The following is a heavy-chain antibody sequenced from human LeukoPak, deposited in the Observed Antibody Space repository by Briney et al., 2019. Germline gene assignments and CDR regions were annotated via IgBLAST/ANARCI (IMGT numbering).Heavy chain of an antibody. Sequence: PSETLSLTCAVYGGSFSGYYWSWIRQPPGKGLEWIGEINHSGSTNYNPSLKSRVTISVDTSKNQFSLKLSSVTAADTAVYYCARGPPYDYVWGSPPRYYYYGMDVWGQGTTVTVSS. D-gene: IGHD3-16*01. V-gene: IGHV4-34*01. J-gene: IGHJ6*02. CDR2: INHSGST. CDR1: GGSFSGYY. CDR3: ARGPPYDYVWGSPPRYYYYGMDV.